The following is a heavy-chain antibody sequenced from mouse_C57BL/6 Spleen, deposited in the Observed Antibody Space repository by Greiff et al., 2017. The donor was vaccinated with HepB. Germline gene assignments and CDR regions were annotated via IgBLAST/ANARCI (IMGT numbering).Heavy chain of an antibody. D-gene: IGHD1-1*01. CDR1: GFTFSDYG. CDR2: ISSGSSTI. V-gene: IGHV5-17*01. CDR3: ARPYYYGSSYPGDY. J-gene: IGHJ2*01. Sequence: EVQRVESGGGLVKPGGSLKLSCAASGFTFSDYGMHWVRQAPEKGLEWVAYISSGSSTIYYADTVKGRFTISRDNAKNTLFLQMTSLRSEDTAMYYCARPYYYGSSYPGDYWGQGTTLTVSS.